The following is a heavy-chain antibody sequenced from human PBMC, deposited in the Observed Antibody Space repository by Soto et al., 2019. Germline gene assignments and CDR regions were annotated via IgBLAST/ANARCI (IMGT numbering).Heavy chain of an antibody. CDR1: GYTFTNYG. J-gene: IGHJ4*02. CDR3: ARAKSFSVGNCYDLDY. V-gene: IGHV1-18*04. D-gene: IGHD2-15*01. CDR2: ISAYNGNT. Sequence: QVQLVQSGAEVKKPGASVKVSCRASGYTFTNYGISWVRQAPGQGLEWMGWISAYNGNTNYAQKLQGRVTMTTDTSASTAYLELRSVRSDDTAVFYCARAKSFSVGNCYDLDYWGQGTLVTVSS.